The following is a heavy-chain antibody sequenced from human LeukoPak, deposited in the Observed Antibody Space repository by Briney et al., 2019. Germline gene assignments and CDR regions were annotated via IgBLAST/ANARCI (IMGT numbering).Heavy chain of an antibody. Sequence: GGSLRLSCAASGFTFSSYWMSWVRQAPGKGLEWVANIKQDGSEKYYVGSVKGRFTISRDNAKNLLYLQMNSLRAEDTAVYYCGRVSESLVNGGVSWSFDNWGQGTLVTVSS. D-gene: IGHD2-15*01. CDR1: GFTFSSYW. CDR2: IKQDGSEK. CDR3: GRVSESLVNGGVSWSFDN. J-gene: IGHJ4*02. V-gene: IGHV3-7*03.